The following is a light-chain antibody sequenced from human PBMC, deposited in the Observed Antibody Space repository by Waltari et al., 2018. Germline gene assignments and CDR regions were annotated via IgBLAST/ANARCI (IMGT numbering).Light chain of an antibody. CDR2: SNN. Sequence: QSVLTQPPSASGTPGQRVTISCSGSSSNIGSNTVNWYQQLPGAAPKLLIYSNNQRPSGVPDRFSGSKSGTSASLAISGLQSEDEADYYCAAWDDSLNGPRQVFGTGTKVTVL. CDR1: SSNIGSNT. J-gene: IGLJ1*01. V-gene: IGLV1-44*01. CDR3: AAWDDSLNGPRQV.